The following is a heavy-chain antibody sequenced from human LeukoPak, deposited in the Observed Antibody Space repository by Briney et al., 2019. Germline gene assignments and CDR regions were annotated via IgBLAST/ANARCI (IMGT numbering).Heavy chain of an antibody. CDR1: GYTFTGYH. J-gene: IGHJ4*02. D-gene: IGHD6-19*01. CDR3: ASSRFGSGWYGLMGY. Sequence: ASVKVSCKASGYTFTGYHMHWVRQAAGQGLEWMGWINPNSGGTNYAQKFQGRVTMTRDTSISPAYMELSRLRSDDKAVYYCASSRFGSGWYGLMGYWGQGTLVTVSS. CDR2: INPNSGGT. V-gene: IGHV1-2*02.